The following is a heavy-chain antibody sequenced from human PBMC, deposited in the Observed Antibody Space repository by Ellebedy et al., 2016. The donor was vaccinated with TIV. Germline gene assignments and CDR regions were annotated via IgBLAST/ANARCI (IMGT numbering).Heavy chain of an antibody. Sequence: MPSETLSLTCTVSGGSISSGGYYWSWIRQHPGKGLEWIGYIYYSGSTYYNPSLKSRVTISVDTSKNQFSLKLSSVTAADTAVYYCATWSVGYFDYWGQGTLVTVSS. V-gene: IGHV4-31*03. CDR3: ATWSVGYFDY. D-gene: IGHD2-8*01. CDR1: GGSISSGGYY. CDR2: IYYSGST. J-gene: IGHJ4*02.